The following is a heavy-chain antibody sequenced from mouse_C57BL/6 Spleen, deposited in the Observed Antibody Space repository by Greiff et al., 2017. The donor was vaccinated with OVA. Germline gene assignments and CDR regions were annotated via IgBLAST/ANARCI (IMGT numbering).Heavy chain of an antibody. CDR2: INPGSGGN. CDR1: GYTFTSYW. Sequence: VQLQQPGPDLVQPGASVTLSCTVSGYTFTSYWMHWVQQWPGQGLEWLGNINPGSGGNNYTEKIKSKATLTVDNPSSTAYMQLSSLTSEDSAVDYYSRGSKLGWLAYWGQGTLVTVSA. V-gene: IGHV1-53*01. CDR3: SRGSKLGWLAY. J-gene: IGHJ3*01. D-gene: IGHD4-1*01.